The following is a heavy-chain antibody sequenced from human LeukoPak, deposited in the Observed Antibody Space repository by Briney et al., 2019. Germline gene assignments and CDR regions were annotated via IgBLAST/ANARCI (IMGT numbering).Heavy chain of an antibody. Sequence: PWGSLRLSCAASGFTFSSYWMGWVRQAPGKGLEWVANIKQDGSEKYYVDSVKGRFTISRDNAKSSLYLQMNSLRAEDTAVYYCARVRSSFDYWGQGTLVTASS. V-gene: IGHV3-7*03. CDR2: IKQDGSEK. J-gene: IGHJ4*02. CDR1: GFTFSSYW. CDR3: ARVRSSFDY. D-gene: IGHD2-2*01.